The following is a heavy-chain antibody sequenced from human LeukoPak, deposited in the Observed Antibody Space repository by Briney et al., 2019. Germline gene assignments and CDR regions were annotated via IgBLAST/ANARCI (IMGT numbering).Heavy chain of an antibody. J-gene: IGHJ4*02. CDR2: IYHTGRT. D-gene: IGHD3-10*01. CDR3: ARDPSGVTMIRGFFEDY. CDR1: GGSISSRNW. Sequence: PSGTLSLTCAVSGGSISSRNWRSCVRQPPGKGLEWIGEIYHTGRTNYNPSLKSRVTISVDKSKNQFSLNLTSVTDADTAVYYCARDPSGVTMIRGFFEDYWGQGTLVTVSS. V-gene: IGHV4-4*02.